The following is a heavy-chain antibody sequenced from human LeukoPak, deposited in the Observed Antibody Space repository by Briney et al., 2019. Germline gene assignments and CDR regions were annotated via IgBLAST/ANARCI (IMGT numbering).Heavy chain of an antibody. V-gene: IGHV3-74*01. Sequence: GGSLRLSCAASGLTFSSYWMHWVRQAPGKGLVWVSRINSDGSSTTYADSVKGRFTISRDNAKNALYLQMNSLRAEDTAVYYCAPTRGSSSWPFDYWGQGTLVTVSS. J-gene: IGHJ4*02. CDR3: APTRGSSSWPFDY. D-gene: IGHD6-13*01. CDR2: INSDGSST. CDR1: GLTFSSYW.